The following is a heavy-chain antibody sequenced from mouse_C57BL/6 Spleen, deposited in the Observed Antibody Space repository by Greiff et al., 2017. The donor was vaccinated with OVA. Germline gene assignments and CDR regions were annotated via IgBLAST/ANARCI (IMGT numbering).Heavy chain of an antibody. V-gene: IGHV1-52*01. J-gene: IGHJ3*01. CDR2: IDPSDSET. CDR1: GYTFTSYW. Sequence: QVQLQQPGAELVRPGSSVKLSCKASGYTFTSYWMHWVKQRPIQGLEWIGNIDPSDSETHYNQKFKDKATLTVDKSSSTAYMQLSSLTSEDSAVYYCASSLTGRGFAYWGQGTLVTVSA. D-gene: IGHD4-1*01. CDR3: ASSLTGRGFAY.